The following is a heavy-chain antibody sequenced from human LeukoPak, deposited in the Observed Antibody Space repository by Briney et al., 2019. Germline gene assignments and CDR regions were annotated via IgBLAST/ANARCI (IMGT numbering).Heavy chain of an antibody. CDR1: GASITSSSYY. J-gene: IGHJ6*03. CDR2: IYYSGST. CDR3: ARYTVTTGVWGRYYYYYMDV. V-gene: IGHV4-39*07. D-gene: IGHD4-17*01. Sequence: PSETLSLTCTVSGASITSSSYYWGWIRQPPGKGLEWIGSIYYSGSTYYNPSLKSRLTISVDTSKNQFSLKLSSVTAADTAVYYCARYTVTTGVWGRYYYYYMDVWGKGTTVTVSS.